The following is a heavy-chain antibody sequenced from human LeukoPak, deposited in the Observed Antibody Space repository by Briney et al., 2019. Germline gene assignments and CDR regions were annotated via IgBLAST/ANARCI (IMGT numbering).Heavy chain of an antibody. J-gene: IGHJ4*02. Sequence: GGSLRLSCAASGFTFSSYAMHWVRQAPGKGLEWVAVISYDGSNKYYADSVKGRFTISRDNSKNTLYLQMNSLRTEDTALYYCAKGFGGSEIEYYFDYWGQGTLFTVSS. CDR3: AKGFGGSEIEYYFDY. CDR2: ISYDGSNK. V-gene: IGHV3-30*04. CDR1: GFTFSSYA. D-gene: IGHD3-10*01.